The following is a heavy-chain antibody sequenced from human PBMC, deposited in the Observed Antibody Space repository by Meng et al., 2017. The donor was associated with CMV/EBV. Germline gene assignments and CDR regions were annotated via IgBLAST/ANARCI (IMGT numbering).Heavy chain of an antibody. D-gene: IGHD5-24*01. CDR3: ARERMGH. V-gene: IGHV3-21*01. J-gene: IGHJ4*02. CDR2: ISSSSSYR. CDR1: GFTFSSYS. Sequence: GESLKISCAASGFTFSSYSMNWVRQAPGKGLEWVSSISSSSSYRYYADSVKGRFTISRDNSKNTLYLQMNSLRAEDTAVYYCARERMGHWGQGTLVTVSS.